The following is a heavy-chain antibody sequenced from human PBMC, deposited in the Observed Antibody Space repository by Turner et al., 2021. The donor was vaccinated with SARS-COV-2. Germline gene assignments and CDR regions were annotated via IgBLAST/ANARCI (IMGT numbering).Heavy chain of an antibody. V-gene: IGHV4-39*01. D-gene: IGHD1-26*01. CDR3: ARHSPELRGDYFDY. CDR2: IYYSGST. CDR1: GGSISSSSYY. J-gene: IGHJ4*02. Sequence: QLQLQESGPGLVKPSETLSLTCTVSGGSISSSSYYWGWIRQPPGKGLECIGSIYYSGSTYYNPSLKSRVTISVDTSKNQFSLKLSSVTAAETAVYYCARHSPELRGDYFDYWGQGTLVTVSS.